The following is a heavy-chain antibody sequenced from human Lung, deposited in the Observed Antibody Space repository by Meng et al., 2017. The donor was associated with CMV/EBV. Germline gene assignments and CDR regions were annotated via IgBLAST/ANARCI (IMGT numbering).Heavy chain of an antibody. CDR1: GFTISNAK. V-gene: IGHV3-15*01. Sequence: GASLKISCAGSGFTISNAKISWVRQAPGKGLEWVARIKPTTEHETIDYVAPVEGRFTISRDDSRNTVYLQMNSLKSEDTAVYFCTTVNWNYYDYWGQGTVVTVSS. D-gene: IGHD1-1*01. J-gene: IGHJ4*02. CDR3: TTVNWNYYDY. CDR2: IKPTTEHETI.